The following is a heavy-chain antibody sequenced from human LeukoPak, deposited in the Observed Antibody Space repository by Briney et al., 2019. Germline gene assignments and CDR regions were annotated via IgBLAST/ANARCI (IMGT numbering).Heavy chain of an antibody. V-gene: IGHV1-18*01. J-gene: IGHJ4*02. Sequence: ASVKVSCKASGYTFTNYGINWVRQAPGQGLEWMGWISTYNGNTEYVKSLQGRVTMTTDTSSSTAYMELRGLKSDDTAVYYCARFWTGYLPDYWGQGTLVTVSS. D-gene: IGHD3/OR15-3a*01. CDR2: ISTYNGNT. CDR3: ARFWTGYLPDY. CDR1: GYTFTNYG.